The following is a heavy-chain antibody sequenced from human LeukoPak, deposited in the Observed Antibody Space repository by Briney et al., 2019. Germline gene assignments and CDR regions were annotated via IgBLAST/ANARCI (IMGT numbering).Heavy chain of an antibody. CDR2: TYYRSKWYN. J-gene: IGHJ4*02. Sequence: SQTLSLTCAISGDSVSSNSAAGNWIRQSPSRGLEWLGRTYYRSKWYNDYAVSVKSRITINPDTSKNQFSLQLNSVTPEDTAVYYCARSGIAVAGTGFDYWGQGTLVTVSS. CDR1: GDSVSSNSAA. CDR3: ARSGIAVAGTGFDY. V-gene: IGHV6-1*01. D-gene: IGHD6-19*01.